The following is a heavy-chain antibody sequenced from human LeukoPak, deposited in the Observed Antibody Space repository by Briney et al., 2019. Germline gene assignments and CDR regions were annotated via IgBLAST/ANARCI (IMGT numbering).Heavy chain of an antibody. D-gene: IGHD6-19*01. CDR3: ARLAQSSSGWYTSIDY. CDR2: IYYSGNT. CDR1: GGSISSSTYF. V-gene: IGHV4-39*01. Sequence: PSETLSLTCTFSGGSISSSTYFWGWIRQPPGKGLEWIGSIYYSGNTYYNPSLKGRVTISVDLSKNQFSLKLSSLTAADTALYYCARLAQSSSGWYTSIDYWGQGTLVTVSS. J-gene: IGHJ4*02.